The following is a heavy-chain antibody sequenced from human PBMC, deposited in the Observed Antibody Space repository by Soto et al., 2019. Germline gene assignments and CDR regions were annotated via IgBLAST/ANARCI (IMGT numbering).Heavy chain of an antibody. D-gene: IGHD4-17*01. V-gene: IGHV3-73*01. Sequence: GGSLRLSCAASGFTFSGSAMHWVRQASGKGLEWVGRIRSKANSYATAYAASVKGRFTISRDDSKNTAYLQMNGLKTEDTAVYYCTSLDYGGNSYGRYVGMDVWGQGTTVTVSS. CDR1: GFTFSGSA. CDR2: IRSKANSYAT. J-gene: IGHJ6*02. CDR3: TSLDYGGNSYGRYVGMDV.